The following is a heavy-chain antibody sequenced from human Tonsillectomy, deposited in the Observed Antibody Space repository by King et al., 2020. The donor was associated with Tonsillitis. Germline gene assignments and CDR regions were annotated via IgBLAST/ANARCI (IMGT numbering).Heavy chain of an antibody. CDR2: ISAYNGNT. J-gene: IGHJ4*02. D-gene: IGHD3-10*01. V-gene: IGHV1-18*01. CDR3: ARQYYYASGSYSDFDY. CDR1: GYTFTSYG. Sequence: QLVQSGAEVKKPGASVKVSCQASGYTFTSYGISWVRQAPGQGLEWMGRISAYNGNTNYAQNLQGRVTMTTDTSTSTAYMELRSLRSDDTAVYYCARQYYYASGSYSDFDYWGQGTLVTVSS.